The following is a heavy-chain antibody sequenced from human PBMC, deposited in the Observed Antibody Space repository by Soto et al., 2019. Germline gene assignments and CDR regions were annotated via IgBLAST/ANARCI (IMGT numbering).Heavy chain of an antibody. Sequence: EVQLVESGGGLVQPGGSLRLSCAASGFTFSSYSMNWVRQAPGKGLEWVSYISSSSSTIYYADSVKGGFTISRDNAKNSLYLQMNSLRAEDTAVYYCARWDEDSSSWYENYYMDVWGKGTTVTVSS. J-gene: IGHJ6*03. V-gene: IGHV3-48*01. D-gene: IGHD6-13*01. CDR2: ISSSSSTI. CDR1: GFTFSSYS. CDR3: ARWDEDSSSWYENYYMDV.